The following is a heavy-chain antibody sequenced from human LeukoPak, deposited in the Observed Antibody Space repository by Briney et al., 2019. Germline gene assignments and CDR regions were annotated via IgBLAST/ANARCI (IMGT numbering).Heavy chain of an antibody. D-gene: IGHD3-10*01. CDR2: FDPEDGET. CDR3: ATGRTTMVRGVIAYFDY. V-gene: IGHV1-24*01. J-gene: IGHJ4*02. Sequence: ASVKVSCKVSGYTLTELSMHWVRQAPGKGLEWMGGFDPEDGETIYAQKFQGRVTMTEDTSTDTAYMELSSLRSEDTAVYYCATGRTTMVRGVIAYFDYWGQGTLVTVSS. CDR1: GYTLTELS.